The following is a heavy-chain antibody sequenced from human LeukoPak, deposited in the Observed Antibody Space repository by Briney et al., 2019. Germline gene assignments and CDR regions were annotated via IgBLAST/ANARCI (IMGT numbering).Heavy chain of an antibody. CDR2: LYIDGST. CDR3: ARYGSSSLGHYYYMDV. Sequence: GGSLRLSCAASGITVSTNYMSWVRQAPGKGLEWVSILYIDGSTFYGDSVQGRVTLSRDNSKNTLYLQMKSLRAEDTALYRCARYGSSSLGHYYYMDVWGKGTTVTISS. J-gene: IGHJ6*03. V-gene: IGHV3-66*01. D-gene: IGHD6-19*01. CDR1: GITVSTNY.